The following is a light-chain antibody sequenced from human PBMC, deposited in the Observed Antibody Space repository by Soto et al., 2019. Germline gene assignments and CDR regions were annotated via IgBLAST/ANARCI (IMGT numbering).Light chain of an antibody. CDR3: SSYTSINTHV. Sequence: QSALTQPASVSGSPGQSITISCTGTSSDVGGYNFVSWYQQHPGKAPKLIISDVSNRLSGVSTRFSGSKSGNTASLTISGLQAEDEADYYCSSYTSINTHVFGTWTKLTVL. J-gene: IGLJ1*01. CDR1: SSDVGGYNF. V-gene: IGLV2-14*01. CDR2: DVS.